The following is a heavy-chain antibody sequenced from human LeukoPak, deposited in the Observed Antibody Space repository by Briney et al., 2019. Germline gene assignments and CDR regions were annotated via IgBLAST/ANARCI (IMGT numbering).Heavy chain of an antibody. J-gene: IGHJ4*02. Sequence: SGPTLVNPTQTLTLTCTFSGFSLTTGGVGVGWIRQPPGEALEWLSLIYSNNDKRYRPSLKSRLTITKDTSKNQVVLTMTNMDPVDTATYYCAHRPCDSIMCYSFDYWGQGTLVTVSS. D-gene: IGHD2/OR15-2a*01. CDR3: AHRPCDSIMCYSFDY. CDR2: IYSNNDK. V-gene: IGHV2-5*01. CDR1: GFSLTTGGVG.